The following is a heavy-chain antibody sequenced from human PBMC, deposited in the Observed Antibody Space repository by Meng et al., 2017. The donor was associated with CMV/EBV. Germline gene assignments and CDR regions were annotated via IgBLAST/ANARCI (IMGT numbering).Heavy chain of an antibody. V-gene: IGHV3-30-3*01. Sequence: GESLKISCAASGFTFSSNAMHWVRQAPGKGLEWVAVISYDGSNKYYADSVKGRFTISRDNSKNTLYLQMSSLRAEDTAVYYCASLSVPIIVVPAAMRPDYWGQGTLVTVSS. J-gene: IGHJ4*02. CDR1: GFTFSSNA. CDR3: ASLSVPIIVVPAAMRPDY. CDR2: ISYDGSNK. D-gene: IGHD2-2*01.